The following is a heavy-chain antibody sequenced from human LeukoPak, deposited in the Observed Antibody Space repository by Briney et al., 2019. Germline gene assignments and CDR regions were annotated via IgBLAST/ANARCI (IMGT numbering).Heavy chain of an antibody. CDR2: IIPIFGTA. J-gene: IGHJ4*02. CDR3: ARERRGGGYFTEKRLDH. CDR1: GDTFSNYA. V-gene: IGHV1-69*13. D-gene: IGHD1-26*01. Sequence: GASVKVSCKASGDTFSNYAISWVRQAPGQGLEWMGAIIPIFGTANYAQKFQGRVTITADESTGTAYMELSSLRSEDTAVYYCARERRGGGYFTEKRLDHWGQGTLVAVSS.